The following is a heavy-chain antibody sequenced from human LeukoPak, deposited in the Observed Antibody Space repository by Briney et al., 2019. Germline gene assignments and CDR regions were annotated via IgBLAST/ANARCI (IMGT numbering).Heavy chain of an antibody. V-gene: IGHV4-38-2*02. CDR2: FHYSGST. D-gene: IGHD1-1*01. CDR3: ARGFWTRYYDY. CDR1: GYSISSAYY. Sequence: SETESLTCTVSGYSISSAYYWGRIRQSPGKGLEWIGSFHYSGSTSYNPSLKSRVTISVDPSKNQFSLRLSSVTAADTAVYSCARGFWTRYYDYWGQGTLVTVSS. J-gene: IGHJ4*02.